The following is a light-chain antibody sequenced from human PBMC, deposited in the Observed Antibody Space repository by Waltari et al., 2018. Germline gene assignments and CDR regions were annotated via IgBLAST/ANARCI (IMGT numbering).Light chain of an antibody. CDR1: QSISDS. Sequence: DVQMTQSPSTLSASVGDRVTITCRASQSISDSLAWYQQKPGKAPNLLISRASRLESGVPSRFSGSRSVAEFPLSLSSLQPDDFATYYCQQHNNYPWTFGQGTNVEIK. V-gene: IGKV1-5*03. J-gene: IGKJ1*01. CDR2: RAS. CDR3: QQHNNYPWT.